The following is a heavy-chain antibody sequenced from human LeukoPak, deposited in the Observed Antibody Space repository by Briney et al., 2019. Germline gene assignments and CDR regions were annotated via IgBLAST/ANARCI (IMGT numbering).Heavy chain of an antibody. V-gene: IGHV3-7*03. D-gene: IGHD6-19*01. CDR1: GFIFSSYW. J-gene: IGHJ4*02. Sequence: PGGSLRLSCTASGFIFSSYWMTWVRQSPGKGLEWVANIKEDGSVKYYVDSVKGRFTISRDNTKNALYLQMNSLRADDTAVYFCARDSTWLLDYWGQGTLITVSS. CDR3: ARDSTWLLDY. CDR2: IKEDGSVK.